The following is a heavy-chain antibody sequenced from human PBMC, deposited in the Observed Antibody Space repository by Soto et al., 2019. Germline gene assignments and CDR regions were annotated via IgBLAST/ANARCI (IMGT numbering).Heavy chain of an antibody. Sequence: EVQLVESGGGLVKPGGSLRLSCAASGFTFGTYTMNWVRQAPGKGLEWVSSIGTTSSYIYYADSVRGRFTISRDNARDSLYLQMSSLRAEDTAVYYCARVMCGDCSTYYYYSMDVWXQG. J-gene: IGHJ6*02. CDR2: IGTTSSYI. CDR3: ARVMCGDCSTYYYYSMDV. CDR1: GFTFGTYT. D-gene: IGHD2-21*02. V-gene: IGHV3-21*01.